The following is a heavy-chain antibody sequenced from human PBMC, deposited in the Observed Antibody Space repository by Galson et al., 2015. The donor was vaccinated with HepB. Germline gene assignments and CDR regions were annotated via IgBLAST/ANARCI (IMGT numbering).Heavy chain of an antibody. J-gene: IGHJ4*02. V-gene: IGHV3-74*01. CDR2: INRDGTYI. CDR3: ARTRGAAAGIFDY. D-gene: IGHD6-13*01. CDR1: GFTFSNYW. Sequence: SLRLSCAASGFTFSNYWMHWVRQAPGKGLVWVSRINRDGTYITYADSVESRCTISRYNAENTLYWQMNSPSAEDTALYYCARTRGAAAGIFDYWGQGSLVTVSS.